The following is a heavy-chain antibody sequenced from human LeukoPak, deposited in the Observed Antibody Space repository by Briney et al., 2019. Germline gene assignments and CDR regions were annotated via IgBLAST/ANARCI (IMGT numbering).Heavy chain of an antibody. CDR1: GDSVSSNSAL. CDR2: TYYRSKWYN. Sequence: SQTLSLTCAISGDSVSSNSALWNWIRQSPSRGLEWLGRTYYRSKWYNDYAVSVKSRITINADTSKNQFSPQLNSVTPEDTAVYYCANSKPMWNDAFDIWGQGTMVTVSS. J-gene: IGHJ3*02. V-gene: IGHV6-1*01. D-gene: IGHD1-1*01. CDR3: ANSKPMWNDAFDI.